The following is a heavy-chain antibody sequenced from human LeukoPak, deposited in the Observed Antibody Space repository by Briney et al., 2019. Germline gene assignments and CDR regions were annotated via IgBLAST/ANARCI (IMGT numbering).Heavy chain of an antibody. V-gene: IGHV3-21*01. CDR3: AREFCSDGTCCWSFDF. CDR1: GFTFSSYS. Sequence: GGSLRLSCAASGFTFSSYSINWVRQAPGKGLEWVSSISESSNYTYYADSAKGRFTISRDNAKNSLYLQMNSLRAEDTVLYYCAREFCSDGTCCWSFDFWGQGTLVTVSS. J-gene: IGHJ4*02. D-gene: IGHD2-15*01. CDR2: ISESSNYT.